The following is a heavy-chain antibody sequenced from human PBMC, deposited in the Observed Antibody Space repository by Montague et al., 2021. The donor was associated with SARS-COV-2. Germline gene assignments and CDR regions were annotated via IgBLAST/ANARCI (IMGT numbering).Heavy chain of an antibody. CDR3: ARSYGTTVVTRAFDY. D-gene: IGHD4-23*01. CDR2: IDWDDDK. CDR1: GFSLSTNGMC. Sequence: PALVKPTQTLTLTCTSSGFSLSTNGMCVSWIRQPPGKALEWLTLIDWDDDKYYSTSLKTRLTISKDTSKNQVVLTMANMDPVDTATCYCARSYGTTVVTRAFDYWGQGTLVTVSS. J-gene: IGHJ4*02. V-gene: IGHV2-70*01.